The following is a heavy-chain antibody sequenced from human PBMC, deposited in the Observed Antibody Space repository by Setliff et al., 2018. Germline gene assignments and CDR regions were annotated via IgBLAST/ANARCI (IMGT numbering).Heavy chain of an antibody. CDR1: GFSLSTSGVG. Sequence: SGPTLAHPTQTLTLTCTFSGFSLSTSGVGVGWIRQPSGKALEWLALIYWDDDKRYSPSLKSMLTITKDTSKNQLVLTLTNMDPVDTATYYCANRLPNISAGGTAAFDIWGQGTMVTVSS. J-gene: IGHJ3*02. D-gene: IGHD6-13*01. V-gene: IGHV2-5*02. CDR2: IYWDDDK. CDR3: ANRLPNISAGGTAAFDI.